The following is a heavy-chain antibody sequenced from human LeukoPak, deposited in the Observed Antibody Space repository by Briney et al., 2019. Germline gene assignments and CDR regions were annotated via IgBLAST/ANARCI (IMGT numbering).Heavy chain of an antibody. Sequence: GGSLRLSCAASGFTFSSYWMSWVRQAPGKGLEWVANIKQDGSEKYYVDSVKGRFTISRDNAKNSLYLQMNSLRAEDTAVYYCASFVLEWLFDYYMDAWGKGTTVTVSS. D-gene: IGHD3-3*01. CDR2: IKQDGSEK. V-gene: IGHV3-7*01. CDR3: ASFVLEWLFDYYMDA. CDR1: GFTFSSYW. J-gene: IGHJ6*03.